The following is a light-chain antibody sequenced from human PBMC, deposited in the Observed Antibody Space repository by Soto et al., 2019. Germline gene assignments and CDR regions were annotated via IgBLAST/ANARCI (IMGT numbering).Light chain of an antibody. V-gene: IGKV1-39*01. CDR2: GAS. J-gene: IGKJ1*01. CDR1: QSIGTD. CDR3: QQTYSNPWT. Sequence: DIQMTQSPSSLSASMGDRVSITCRASQSIGTDLNWYQQKPGKAPKLLIYGASTLQGGVPSRFSGSVSGTEFTLTISSLQPGDLAPYFCQQTYSNPWTFGQGTKVDI.